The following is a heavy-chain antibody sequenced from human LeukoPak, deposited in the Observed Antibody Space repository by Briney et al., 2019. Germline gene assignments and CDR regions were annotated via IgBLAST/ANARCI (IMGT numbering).Heavy chain of an antibody. CDR2: ISYDGSNK. D-gene: IGHD3-10*01. V-gene: IGHV3-30*04. J-gene: IGHJ4*02. CDR1: GFTFSSYA. CDR3: AKDGSGGFGDNVDY. Sequence: GRSLRLSCTASGFTFSSYAMHWVRQAPGKGLEWVAVISYDGSNKYYADSVKGRFTISRDNSKNTLYLQMNSLRAEDTALYYCAKDGSGGFGDNVDYWGQGTLVTVSS.